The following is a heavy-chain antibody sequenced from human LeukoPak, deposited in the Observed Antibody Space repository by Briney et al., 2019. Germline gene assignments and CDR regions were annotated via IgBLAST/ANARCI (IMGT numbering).Heavy chain of an antibody. CDR2: IYYSGST. Sequence: PSETLSLTCTVSGGSISSYYWSWIRQPPGKGLEWIGYIYYSGSTNYNPSLKSRVTISVDTSKNQFSLKLSSVTAADTAVYYCARVSGAGYHAFDIWGQGTMVTVSS. V-gene: IGHV4-59*01. J-gene: IGHJ3*02. CDR1: GGSISSYY. CDR3: ARVSGAGYHAFDI. D-gene: IGHD3-9*01.